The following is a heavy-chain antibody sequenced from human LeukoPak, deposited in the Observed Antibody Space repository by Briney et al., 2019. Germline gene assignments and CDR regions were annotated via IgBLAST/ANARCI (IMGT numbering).Heavy chain of an antibody. D-gene: IGHD6-13*01. V-gene: IGHV1-69*13. J-gene: IGHJ6*02. CDR2: IIPIFGTA. CDR3: ARVGSSSWYPIGYYYYGMDV. Sequence: ASVKVSCKASGGTFSSYAISWVRQAPGQGLEWMGGIIPIFGTANYAQKFQGRVTITADESTSTAYMELSSLRSEDTAVYYCARVGSSSWYPIGYYYYGMDVWGQGTTVTVSS. CDR1: GGTFSSYA.